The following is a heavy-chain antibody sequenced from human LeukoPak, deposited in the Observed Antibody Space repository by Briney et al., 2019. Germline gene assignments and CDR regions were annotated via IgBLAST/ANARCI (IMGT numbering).Heavy chain of an antibody. D-gene: IGHD3-3*01. CDR1: GDSVSSNSAA. Sequence: SQTLSLTCAIPGDSVSSNSAAWNWIRQSPSRGLEWLGRTYYRSKWYNDYAVSVKSRITINPDTSKNQFSLQLNSVTPEDTAVYYCARGGRITIFGVPKDYYYYYMDVWGKGTTVTVSS. V-gene: IGHV6-1*01. J-gene: IGHJ6*03. CDR2: TYYRSKWYN. CDR3: ARGGRITIFGVPKDYYYYYMDV.